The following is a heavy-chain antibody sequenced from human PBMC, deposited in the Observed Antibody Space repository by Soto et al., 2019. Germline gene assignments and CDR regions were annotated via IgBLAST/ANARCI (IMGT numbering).Heavy chain of an antibody. V-gene: IGHV4-59*01. CDR2: IYYSGST. D-gene: IGHD1-26*01. Sequence: SETLSLTCTVSGGSISSNYWSWIRQPPGKGLEWIGYIYYSGSTNYNPSLKSRVTISVDTSKNQFSLKLSSVTAADTAVYYCARDQLGAIDYWGQGTLVTVSS. J-gene: IGHJ4*02. CDR1: GGSISSNY. CDR3: ARDQLGAIDY.